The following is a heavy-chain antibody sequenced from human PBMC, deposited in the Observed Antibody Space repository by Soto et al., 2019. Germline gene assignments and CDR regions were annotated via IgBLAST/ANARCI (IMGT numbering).Heavy chain of an antibody. CDR2: IDYSGKT. CDR3: ARRVVVPVADYGMDV. CDR1: RGSISDYD. J-gene: IGHJ6*02. V-gene: IGHV4-59*08. D-gene: IGHD2-2*01. Sequence: SETLSLTCIVSRGSISDYDWTWIRQTPGKRLEWIGYIDYSGKTDYNPSLRSRVTISVDPSKKQFSLKLNFVTAADTAVYYCARRVVVPVADYGMDVWGQGTKVT.